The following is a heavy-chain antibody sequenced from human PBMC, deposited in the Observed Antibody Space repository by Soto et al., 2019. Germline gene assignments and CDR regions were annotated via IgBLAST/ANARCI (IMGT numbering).Heavy chain of an antibody. CDR3: ARSVPQRLPAAPTNWFDP. D-gene: IGHD2-2*01. J-gene: IGHJ5*02. Sequence: ASVKVSCKASGYTFTSYDINWVRQATGQGLEWMGWMNPNSGNTGYAQKFQGRVTISVDTSKNQFSLKLSSVTAADTAVYYCARSVPQRLPAAPTNWFDPWGQGTLVTVSS. CDR2: MNPNSGNT. V-gene: IGHV1-8*01. CDR1: GYTFTSYD.